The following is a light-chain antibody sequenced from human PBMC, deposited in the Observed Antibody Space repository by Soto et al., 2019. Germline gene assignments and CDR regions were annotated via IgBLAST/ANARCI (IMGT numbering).Light chain of an antibody. Sequence: QSVLTQPASVSGSPGQSITISCTGTSSAVGSYNLVSWYQQHPGKAPKLMIYEVSKRPSGVSNRFSGSKSGNTASLTISGLQAEDEADYYCCSYAGSSTNYVFGTGTKLTVL. CDR1: SSAVGSYNL. V-gene: IGLV2-23*02. J-gene: IGLJ1*01. CDR2: EVS. CDR3: CSYAGSSTNYV.